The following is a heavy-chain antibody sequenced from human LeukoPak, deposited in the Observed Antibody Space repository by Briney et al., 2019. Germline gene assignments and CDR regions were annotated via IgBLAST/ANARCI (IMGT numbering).Heavy chain of an antibody. D-gene: IGHD3-10*01. J-gene: IGHJ6*03. CDR2: ISAYNGNT. CDR3: ARGYYGSGSYYYMDV. CDR1: GYTFTSYG. Sequence: ASVKVSCMASGYTFTSYGISWVRQAPGQGLEWMGWISAYNGNTNYAQKLQGRVTMTTDTSTSTAYMELRSLRSDDTAVYYCARGYYGSGSYYYMDVWGKGTTVTISS. V-gene: IGHV1-18*01.